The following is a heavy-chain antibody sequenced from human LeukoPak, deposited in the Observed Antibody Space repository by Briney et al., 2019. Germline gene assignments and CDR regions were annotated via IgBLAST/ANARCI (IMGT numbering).Heavy chain of an antibody. Sequence: HPGGSLRLSCAASGFTFSSYWMHWVRQAPGKGLEWVVFIRSKAYGGTTEYAASVKGRFTISRDDSKSIAYLQMNSLKTEDTAVYYCRGDSSGYYSDYGMDVWGQGTTVTVSS. V-gene: IGHV3-49*04. D-gene: IGHD3-22*01. J-gene: IGHJ6*02. CDR1: GFTFSSYW. CDR3: RGDSSGYYSDYGMDV. CDR2: IRSKAYGGTT.